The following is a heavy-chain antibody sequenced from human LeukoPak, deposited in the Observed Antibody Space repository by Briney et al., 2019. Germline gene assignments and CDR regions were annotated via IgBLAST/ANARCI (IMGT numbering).Heavy chain of an antibody. J-gene: IGHJ4*02. CDR2: ISGSGGST. V-gene: IGHV3-23*01. D-gene: IGHD4-17*01. Sequence: GGSLRLSCAASGFTFSSYAMSWVRQAPGKGLEWVSAISGSGGSTYYADSVKGRFTISRDNSKNTLHLQMNSLRAEDMAVYYCARDRLYGDSPYFDYWGQGTLVTVSS. CDR1: GFTFSSYA. CDR3: ARDRLYGDSPYFDY.